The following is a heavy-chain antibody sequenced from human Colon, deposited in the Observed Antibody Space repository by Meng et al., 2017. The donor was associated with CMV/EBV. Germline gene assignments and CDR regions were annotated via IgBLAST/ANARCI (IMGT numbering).Heavy chain of an antibody. J-gene: IGHJ4*02. CDR2: IYSGATT. V-gene: IGHV3-66*02. D-gene: IGHD6-25*01. CDR3: ARDKRRQFDY. Sequence: GESLKISCEASGFTFSTSWMHWIRQVPGKGLEWVSFIYSGATTNYADSVKGRFFISRDNSKNTVSLQMVSLRLDDTAVYYCARDKRRQFDYWGQGTLVTVSS. CDR1: GFTFSTSW.